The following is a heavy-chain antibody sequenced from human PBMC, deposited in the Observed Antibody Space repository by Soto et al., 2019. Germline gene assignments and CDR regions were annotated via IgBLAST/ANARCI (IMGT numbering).Heavy chain of an antibody. D-gene: IGHD6-19*01. Sequence: HGESLKISCKGSGYSFTSYWISWVRQMPGKGLEWMGRIDPSDSYTNYSPSFQGHVTILADKSISTAYLQWSSLKASDTAMYYCARIAVAAPYYYYYGMDVWGQGTTVTVSS. CDR1: GYSFTSYW. V-gene: IGHV5-10-1*01. CDR2: IDPSDSYT. CDR3: ARIAVAAPYYYYYGMDV. J-gene: IGHJ6*01.